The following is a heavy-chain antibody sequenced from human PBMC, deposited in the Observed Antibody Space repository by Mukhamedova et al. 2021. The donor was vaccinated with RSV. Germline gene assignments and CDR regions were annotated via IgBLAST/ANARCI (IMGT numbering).Heavy chain of an antibody. J-gene: IGHJ6*02. Sequence: GSSGINAEYMGGRFTISRDNSKNTLYLQMNSLRAEDTAVYYCARDNYGMDVWGQGTTVTVSS. V-gene: IGHV3-30-3*01. CDR2: GSSG. CDR3: ARDNYGMDV.